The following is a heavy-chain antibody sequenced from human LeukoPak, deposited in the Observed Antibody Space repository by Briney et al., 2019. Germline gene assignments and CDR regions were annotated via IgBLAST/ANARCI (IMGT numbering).Heavy chain of an antibody. CDR2: ISSGAGTT. Sequence: PGGSLRLSCAASGFTFSSYAVSWVRQVPGKRLEWVSAISSGAGTTGYADSVKGRFTISRVNSKSTIYLQMNSLRVEDTAVYYCAKDLEQSYSGRSASYDAWGQGTLVTVSS. CDR3: AKDLEQSYSGRSASYDA. V-gene: IGHV3-23*01. CDR1: GFTFSSYA. D-gene: IGHD6-19*01. J-gene: IGHJ5*02.